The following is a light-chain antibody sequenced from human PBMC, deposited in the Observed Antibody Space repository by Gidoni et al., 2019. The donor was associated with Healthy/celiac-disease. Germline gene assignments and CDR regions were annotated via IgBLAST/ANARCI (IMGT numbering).Light chain of an antibody. CDR3: QQYYSTPHT. Sequence: ILMPQYPDSLAVSLGERATINCKSSQSILYSSNNKNYLAWYQQKPGQPPRLLIYWASTRESGVPDRFSGSGSGTDFTLTISSLQAEDVAVYYCQQYYSTPHTFGGGTKVEIK. J-gene: IGKJ4*01. CDR1: QSILYSSNNKNY. V-gene: IGKV4-1*01. CDR2: WAS.